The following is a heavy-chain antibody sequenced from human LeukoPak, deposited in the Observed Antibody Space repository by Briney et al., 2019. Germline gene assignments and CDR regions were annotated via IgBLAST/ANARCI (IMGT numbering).Heavy chain of an antibody. J-gene: IGHJ4*02. CDR3: AKDWVGSSSSFDY. CDR2: ISGSGGST. CDR1: GFTFSSYA. D-gene: IGHD6-6*01. V-gene: IGHV3-23*01. Sequence: GGSLRLSCAASGFTFSSYAMGWVRQAPGKGLEWVSAISGSGGSTYYADSVKGRFTISRDNSKNTLYLQMNSLRAEDTAVYYCAKDWVGSSSSFDYWGQGTLVTVSS.